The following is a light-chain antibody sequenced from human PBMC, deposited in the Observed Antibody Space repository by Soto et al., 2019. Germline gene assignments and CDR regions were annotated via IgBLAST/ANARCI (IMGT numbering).Light chain of an antibody. CDR2: GAS. Sequence: EVVLTQSPGTLSLSPGERATLSCRASQSVSSSYLAWYQQKPGQAPRLLIYGASSRATGLPDRFSGSGSGTDFTLTISRLEPEDFAVYYCQQYGGSFTFGPGTKVDIK. J-gene: IGKJ3*01. V-gene: IGKV3-20*01. CDR3: QQYGGSFT. CDR1: QSVSSSY.